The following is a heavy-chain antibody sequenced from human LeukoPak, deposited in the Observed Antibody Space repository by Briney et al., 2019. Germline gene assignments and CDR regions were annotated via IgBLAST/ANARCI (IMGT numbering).Heavy chain of an antibody. V-gene: IGHV3-53*01. CDR3: ARADDFGDYDC. D-gene: IGHD4-17*01. CDR1: GFTVSSKY. Sequence: PGGSLRLSRAASGFTVSSKYMSWVRQAPGKGLEWVSIIYPGGTTYYADSVKGRFTISRDNSKNTVYLQMNSLKADDAAVYYCARADDFGDYDCWGPGTLVTVSS. CDR2: IYPGGTT. J-gene: IGHJ4*02.